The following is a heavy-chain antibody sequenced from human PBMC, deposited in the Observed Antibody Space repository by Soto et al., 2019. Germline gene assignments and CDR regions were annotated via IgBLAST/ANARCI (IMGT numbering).Heavy chain of an antibody. Sequence: SETLSLTCAVSGGSISSGGYSWGWIRQPPGKGLEWVGSIYYLGNTYYNPSLGSRVTISLDTSKNQFSLRLSSVTAADTAVFYCAGLYPYDSSGYHLAYWGQGSLVTVSS. V-gene: IGHV4-39*01. D-gene: IGHD3-22*01. CDR3: AGLYPYDSSGYHLAY. CDR1: GGSISSGGYS. J-gene: IGHJ4*02. CDR2: IYYLGNT.